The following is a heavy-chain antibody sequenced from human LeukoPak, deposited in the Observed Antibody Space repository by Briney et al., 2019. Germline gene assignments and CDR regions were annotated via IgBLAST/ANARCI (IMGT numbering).Heavy chain of an antibody. D-gene: IGHD6-13*01. V-gene: IGHV4-39*07. CDR3: ARVRAAADKLTDAFDI. CDR2: IYYSGST. CDR1: GGSIRSSSYY. Sequence: SETLSLTCTVSGGSIRSSSYYWGWIRQPPGKGLEWIGSIYYSGSTYYNPSLKSRVIISVDTSKNQFSLKLRSVTAADTAVYCCARVRAAADKLTDAFDIWGQGTMVTVSS. J-gene: IGHJ3*02.